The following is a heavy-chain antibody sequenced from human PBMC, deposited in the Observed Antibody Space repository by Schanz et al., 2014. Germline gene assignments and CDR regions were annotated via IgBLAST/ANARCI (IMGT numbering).Heavy chain of an antibody. J-gene: IGHJ3*02. CDR2: IYSGGST. CDR3: AKCIGWYGRCAFDI. Sequence: EVQLVESGGGLIQPGGSLRLSCAASGFTFSSYGMHWVRQAPGKGLEWVAVIYSGGSTFYTDSVKGRFTISRDNSKNTLYLQMNSLIAEDTAVYYCAKCIGWYGRCAFDIWGQGTMVTVSS. V-gene: IGHV3-53*01. CDR1: GFTFSSYG. D-gene: IGHD6-19*01.